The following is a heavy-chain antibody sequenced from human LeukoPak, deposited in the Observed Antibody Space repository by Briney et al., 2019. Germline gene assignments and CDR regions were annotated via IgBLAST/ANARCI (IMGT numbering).Heavy chain of an antibody. CDR3: AKDLTPGVIGY. CDR2: ISWNSGSI. Sequence: GGSLRLSCAASGFTFDDYAMHWVRQAPGKGLEWVSGISWNSGSIGYADSVKGRFTISRDNAKNSLYLQMNSLGAEDTALYYCAKDLTPGVIGYWDQGTLVTVSS. D-gene: IGHD3-10*01. CDR1: GFTFDDYA. V-gene: IGHV3-9*01. J-gene: IGHJ4*02.